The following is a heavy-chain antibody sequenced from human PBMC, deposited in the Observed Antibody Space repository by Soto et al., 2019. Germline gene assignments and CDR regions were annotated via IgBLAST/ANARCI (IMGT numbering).Heavy chain of an antibody. CDR3: ARDQDIVVAPGAYGMDV. CDR1: GFIFRSYS. Sequence: AGGSLRLSCAASGFIFRSYSLNWVRQVPGKGLEWPSYISSSSRITYYADSVKGRFTVSRDNAKNSLYLQMNSLRDEDTAVYYCARDQDIVVAPGAYGMDVWGQGTTVTVSS. CDR2: ISSSSRIT. D-gene: IGHD2-2*01. V-gene: IGHV3-48*02. J-gene: IGHJ6*02.